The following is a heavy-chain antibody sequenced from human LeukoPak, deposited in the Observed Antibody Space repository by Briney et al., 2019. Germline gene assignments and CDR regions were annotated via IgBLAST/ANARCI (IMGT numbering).Heavy chain of an antibody. Sequence: ASVKVSCKASGYTFTSYNIHWVRQAPGQRLEWMGWINAGNGNTKYSQKFQDRVTITRDTSASTAYMELSSLGSGDTAVYYCARATVIVPAARLDVWGQGTTVIVSS. CDR1: GYTFTSYN. V-gene: IGHV1-3*01. J-gene: IGHJ6*02. CDR3: ARATVIVPAARLDV. CDR2: INAGNGNT. D-gene: IGHD2-2*01.